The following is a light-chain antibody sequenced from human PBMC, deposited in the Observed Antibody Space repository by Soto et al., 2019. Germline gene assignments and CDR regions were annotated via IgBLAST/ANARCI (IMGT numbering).Light chain of an antibody. J-gene: IGLJ3*02. Sequence: QSVLTQPPSASGTRGQRVTISCSGRSSNIGSHTVNWYQQLPGSAPKLLIYTNNQRPSGVPDRFSGSKSGTSASLAISGLQSEDEADYYCAVWDGSLNGWVFGGGTKLTVL. V-gene: IGLV1-44*01. CDR3: AVWDGSLNGWV. CDR1: SSNIGSHT. CDR2: TNN.